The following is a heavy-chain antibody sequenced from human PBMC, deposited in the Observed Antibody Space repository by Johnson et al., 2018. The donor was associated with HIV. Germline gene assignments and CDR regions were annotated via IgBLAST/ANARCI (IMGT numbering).Heavy chain of an antibody. CDR3: ARLPSGYSRDDLDI. Sequence: QVQLVESGGGAVQPGGSLRLSCAASGFIFSSYGMHWVRQAPGKGLEWVAVISYDGTNRYYADSVKGRFTVSRDNSKNTLYLQINSLRPEDTAVYYCARLPSGYSRDDLDIWGQGTMVTVSS. D-gene: IGHD5-18*01. CDR1: GFIFSSYG. V-gene: IGHV3-30*19. CDR2: ISYDGTNR. J-gene: IGHJ3*02.